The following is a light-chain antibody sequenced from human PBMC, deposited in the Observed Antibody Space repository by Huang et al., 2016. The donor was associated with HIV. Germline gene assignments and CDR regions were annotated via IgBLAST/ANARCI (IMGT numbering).Light chain of an antibody. J-gene: IGKJ1*01. CDR2: GAS. V-gene: IGKV3-15*01. CDR1: QNVSTN. Sequence: EIVMTQSPVTLSVSPGESATLSCRASQNVSTNLAWYQHKPGRAPRLLIYGASTRPTSGPARFSASGSGTEFTLTVGGLRSDDFAVYYCQHYDNWAPATFGQGTKLEFK. CDR3: QHYDNWAPAT.